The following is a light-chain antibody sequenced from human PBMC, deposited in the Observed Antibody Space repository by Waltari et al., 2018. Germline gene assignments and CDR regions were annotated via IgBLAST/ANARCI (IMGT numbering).Light chain of an antibody. J-gene: IGLJ2*01. V-gene: IGLV2-23*03. Sequence: QSALTQPASVSGSPGQSITISCTGTSSDVGSNNLVSWYQQHPGQAPKVVIYEGSERPSGISKRFSGSKSGITASLTISGLQPEDEADYYCCSYAGSGTFVVFGGGTKLTVL. CDR3: CSYAGSGTFVV. CDR1: SSDVGSNNL. CDR2: EGS.